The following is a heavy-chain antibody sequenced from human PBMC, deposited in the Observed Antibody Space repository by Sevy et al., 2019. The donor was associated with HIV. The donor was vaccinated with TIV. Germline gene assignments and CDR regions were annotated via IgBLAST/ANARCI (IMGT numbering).Heavy chain of an antibody. CDR1: GGSFSGYY. CDR2: INHSGST. CDR3: ARGHSSSYYYYYYMDV. J-gene: IGHJ6*03. D-gene: IGHD6-6*01. V-gene: IGHV4-34*01. Sequence: SETLSLTCAVYGGSFSGYYWSWIRQPPGKGLEWIGEINHSGSTNYNPSVKSRVTISVDTSKNQFSLKLSSVTAADTAVYYCARGHSSSYYYYYYMDVWGKGTTVTVSS.